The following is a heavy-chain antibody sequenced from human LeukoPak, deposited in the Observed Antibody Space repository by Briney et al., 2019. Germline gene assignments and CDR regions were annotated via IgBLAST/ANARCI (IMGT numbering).Heavy chain of an antibody. Sequence: GGSLRLSCVGSGFTFSRSAMSWVRLAPGKGLEWVSGISGSGGHTYYTDSVKGRFTISRDNSKTTVSLKMNSLTTDDTAVYYCAKEGRLTVAAVVVENYFDFWGQGTPVIVSA. CDR1: GFTFSRSA. V-gene: IGHV3-23*01. CDR2: ISGSGGHT. D-gene: IGHD3-22*01. CDR3: AKEGRLTVAAVVVENYFDF. J-gene: IGHJ4*02.